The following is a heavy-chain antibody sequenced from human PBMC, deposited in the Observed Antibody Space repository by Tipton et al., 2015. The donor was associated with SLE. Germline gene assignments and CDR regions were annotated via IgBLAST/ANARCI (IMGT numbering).Heavy chain of an antibody. Sequence: TLSLTCSVSGGSISSSAYYWSWIRQPPGKGLEWIGSIYYSGSTYYNPSLNSRVTTSLDTSKNQFSLSLYSVTVEDTAVYYCARQGTGFGSGRDDYWGQGILVTVSS. J-gene: IGHJ4*02. CDR3: ARQGTGFGSGRDDY. V-gene: IGHV4-39*01. CDR2: IYYSGST. D-gene: IGHD6-19*01. CDR1: GGSISSSAYY.